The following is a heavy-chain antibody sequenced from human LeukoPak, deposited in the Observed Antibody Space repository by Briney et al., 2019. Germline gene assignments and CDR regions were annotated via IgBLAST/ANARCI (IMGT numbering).Heavy chain of an antibody. CDR2: IIPIFGTA. CDR3: ARVIAAAGTSYYYYYMDV. J-gene: IGHJ6*03. D-gene: IGHD6-13*01. Sequence: GASVKVSCKASGGTFSSYAISWVRQAPGQGLEWMGGIIPIFGTANYAQKFQGRVTITADKSTSTAYMELSSLRSEDTAVYYCARVIAAAGTSYYYYYMDVWGKGTTVTVSS. V-gene: IGHV1-69*06. CDR1: GGTFSSYA.